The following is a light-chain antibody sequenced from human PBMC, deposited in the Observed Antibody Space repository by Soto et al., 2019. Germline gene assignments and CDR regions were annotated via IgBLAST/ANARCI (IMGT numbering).Light chain of an antibody. CDR2: GAS. CDR3: QQYGLPPHS. V-gene: IGKV3-20*01. Sequence: EIVLTQSPGTLSLSPGERATLSCRASQSVYNNYLAWYQQKPGQTPRLLVNGASNRDTGISDRFSGGGSGTDFTLTISSLEREDFAVYYCQQYGLPPHSFSPGTRVEIK. J-gene: IGKJ2*01. CDR1: QSVYNNY.